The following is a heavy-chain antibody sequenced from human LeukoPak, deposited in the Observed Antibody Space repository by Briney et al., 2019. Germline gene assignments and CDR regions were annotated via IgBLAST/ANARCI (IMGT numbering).Heavy chain of an antibody. Sequence: GGSLRLSCAASGFTFSSYWMSWVRQAPGKGLEWVANIKQDGSEKYYVDSVKGRFTISRDNAKNSLYLQMNSLRAEDTAVYYCARDMRGYGYGAYYYYYYYMDVWGKGTTVTVSS. CDR1: GFTFSSYW. V-gene: IGHV3-7*01. D-gene: IGHD5-18*01. CDR2: IKQDGSEK. CDR3: ARDMRGYGYGAYYYYYYYMDV. J-gene: IGHJ6*03.